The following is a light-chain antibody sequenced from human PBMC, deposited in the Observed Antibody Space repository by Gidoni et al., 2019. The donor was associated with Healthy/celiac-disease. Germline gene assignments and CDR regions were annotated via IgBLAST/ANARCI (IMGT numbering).Light chain of an antibody. CDR2: QDS. CDR3: QAWDSSTVV. CDR1: NWGVTY. Sequence: SYDLTQPPSVSVSPGQSASITCSGDNWGVTYACCYPQKPAQPPVLVNYQDSKRPSGIPGRFTGSNSGNTATLTISVPQAMDEAYYFCQAWDSSTVVFGGGTKLTVL. V-gene: IGLV3-1*01. J-gene: IGLJ2*01.